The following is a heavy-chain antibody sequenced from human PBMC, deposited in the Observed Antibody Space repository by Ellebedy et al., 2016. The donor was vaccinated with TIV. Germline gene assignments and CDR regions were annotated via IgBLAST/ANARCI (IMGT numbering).Heavy chain of an antibody. J-gene: IGHJ4*02. Sequence: ASVKVSCKATGYTFTDYYMHWVRQAPGQGLEWMGIINPSGGSTSYAQKFQGRVAMTRDTSTSTVYMELSSLRSEDTAVYYCARAGGAVVYWGQGTLVTVSS. V-gene: IGHV1-46*01. D-gene: IGHD1-26*01. CDR2: INPSGGST. CDR1: GYTFTDYY. CDR3: ARAGGAVVY.